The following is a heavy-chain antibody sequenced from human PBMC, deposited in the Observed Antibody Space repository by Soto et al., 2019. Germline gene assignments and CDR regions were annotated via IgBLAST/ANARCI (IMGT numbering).Heavy chain of an antibody. CDR1: GYILTGYS. D-gene: IGHD5-18*01. CDR3: ARGYGSSPNMELRFGMDV. J-gene: IGHJ6*02. V-gene: IGHV1-2*02. CDR2: IDPNSGAT. Sequence: QVYLVQSGAEVRRPGASVKVSCTAFGYILTGYSLHWVRQAPGQGLEWMGWIDPNSGATNSAERFYGRVSMTRDTSISAAYLELSSLRSDDTAVYYWARGYGSSPNMELRFGMDVWGQGTTISVSS.